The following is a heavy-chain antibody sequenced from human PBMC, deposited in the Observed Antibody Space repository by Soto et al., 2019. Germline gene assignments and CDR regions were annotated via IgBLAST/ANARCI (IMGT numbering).Heavy chain of an antibody. CDR1: GFSLSTSGMR. CDR2: IDWDDDK. V-gene: IGHV2-70D*14. Sequence: GXTLVNPTQTLTXTCTFSGFSLSTSGMRVIWIRQPPVKALEWLARIDWDDDKFYSTSLKTRLTISKDTSKNQVVLTMTNMDPVDTDVYYCTTDLGSSGWLYYYYYGMDVWGQGTTVT. CDR3: TTDLGSSGWLYYYYYGMDV. D-gene: IGHD6-19*01. J-gene: IGHJ6*02.